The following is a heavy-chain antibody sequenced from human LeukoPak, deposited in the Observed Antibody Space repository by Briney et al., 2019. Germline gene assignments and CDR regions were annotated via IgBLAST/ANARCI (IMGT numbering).Heavy chain of an antibody. Sequence: SVKVSCKASGGTFSSYAISWGRQAPGQGLEWMGGIIPIFGTANYAQKFQGRVTITTDESTSTAYMELSSLRSEDTAVYYCATTRRPGVGATTGGVDYWGQGTLVTVSS. V-gene: IGHV1-69*05. J-gene: IGHJ4*02. D-gene: IGHD1-26*01. CDR1: GGTFSSYA. CDR3: ATTRRPGVGATTGGVDY. CDR2: IIPIFGTA.